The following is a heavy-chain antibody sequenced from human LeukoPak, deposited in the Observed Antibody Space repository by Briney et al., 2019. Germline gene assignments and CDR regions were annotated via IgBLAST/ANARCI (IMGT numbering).Heavy chain of an antibody. D-gene: IGHD3-9*01. CDR2: ISTTGRT. CDR1: GDSISSSSSY. CDR3: ARASGYFDWLLPIPGYFDY. J-gene: IGHJ4*02. Sequence: SETLSLTCTVSGDSISSSSSYWSWIRQPAGKGLEWIGRISTTGRTNYNPSLKSRVTMSVDTSKNQFSLKLSSVTAADTAVYYCARASGYFDWLLPIPGYFDYWGQGTLVTVSS. V-gene: IGHV4-61*02.